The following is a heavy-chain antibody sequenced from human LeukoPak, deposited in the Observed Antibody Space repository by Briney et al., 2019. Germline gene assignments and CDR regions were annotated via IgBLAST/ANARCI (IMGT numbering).Heavy chain of an antibody. CDR3: ARDGGRDIAVVPAATH. CDR2: ISAYNGNT. J-gene: IGHJ4*02. V-gene: IGHV1-18*01. D-gene: IGHD2-2*01. CDR1: GYTFTNYG. Sequence: ASVKVSCKASGYTFTNYGISWVRQAPGQGLEWMGWISAYNGNTNYAQKLQGRVTMTTDTSTSTAYMELRSLRSDDTAVYYCARDGGRDIAVVPAATHWGQGTLVTVSS.